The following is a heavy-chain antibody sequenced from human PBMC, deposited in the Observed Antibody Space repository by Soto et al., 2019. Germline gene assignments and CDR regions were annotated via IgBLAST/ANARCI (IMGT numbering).Heavy chain of an antibody. CDR3: ARGRIAAAGALVRWFDP. V-gene: IGHV1-3*01. Sequence: ASVKVSCKASGYTFTSYAMHWVRQAPGQRLEWMGWINAGNGNTKYSQKFQGRVTITRDTSASTAYMELSSLRSEDTAVYYCARGRIAAAGALVRWFDPWGQGTLVTVSS. D-gene: IGHD6-13*01. J-gene: IGHJ5*02. CDR1: GYTFTSYA. CDR2: INAGNGNT.